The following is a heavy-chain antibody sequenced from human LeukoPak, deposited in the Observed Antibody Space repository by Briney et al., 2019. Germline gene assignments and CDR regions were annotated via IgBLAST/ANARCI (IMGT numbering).Heavy chain of an antibody. J-gene: IGHJ4*02. V-gene: IGHV3-21*05. D-gene: IGHD1-26*01. Sequence: PEGSPRLSCAASGFTFSSYSMNWVRQAPGKGLGWVSYISSSGRSILYADSVKGRFTVSRDHAKNSLYLQMNNLRAEDTAVYYCGREIPSGSYAPDYWGQGILVIVSS. CDR1: GFTFSSYS. CDR2: ISSSGRSI. CDR3: GREIPSGSYAPDY.